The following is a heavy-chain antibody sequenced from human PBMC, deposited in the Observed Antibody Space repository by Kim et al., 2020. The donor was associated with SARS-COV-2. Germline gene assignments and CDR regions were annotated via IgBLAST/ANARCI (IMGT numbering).Heavy chain of an antibody. J-gene: IGHJ6*02. V-gene: IGHV3-30*04. CDR2: ISYDASNK. CDR1: GFTFSSYA. CDR3: ARGSMVTTHYYYDMDV. D-gene: IGHD4-17*01. Sequence: GGSLRLSCAASGFTFSSYAIHWVRQAPGKGLEWVAVISYDASNKYYADSVKGRFTISRDNSKNTLYLQMNSLRAEDTAIYYCARGSMVTTHYYYDMDVWGQGTTVTVSS.